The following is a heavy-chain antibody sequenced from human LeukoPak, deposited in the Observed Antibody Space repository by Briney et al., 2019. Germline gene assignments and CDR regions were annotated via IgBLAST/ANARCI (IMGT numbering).Heavy chain of an antibody. D-gene: IGHD3-10*01. CDR2: ISGSGGST. CDR3: AKDSQYYYGSGSYLDY. J-gene: IGHJ4*02. V-gene: IGHV3-23*01. CDR1: GFTFDDYA. Sequence: GGSLRLSCAASGFTFDDYAMHWVRQAPGKGLEWVSGISGSGGSTYYADSVKGRFTISRDNSKNTLYLQMNSLRAEDTAVYYCAKDSQYYYGSGSYLDYWGQGTLVTVSS.